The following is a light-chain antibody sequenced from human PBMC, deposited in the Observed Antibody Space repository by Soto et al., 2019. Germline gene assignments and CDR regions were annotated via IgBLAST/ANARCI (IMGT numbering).Light chain of an antibody. V-gene: IGKV1-39*02. CDR1: QTIRTY. CDR2: VAS. CDR3: HHYGSSLPDT. Sequence: DIQMTQSPSSLSASLGDRVTITCRASQTIRTYLNWYQQKPGKAPKLLIYVASNLQSGVPSRFSGSGSGTDFTLTITSLQPEDFAVYYCHHYGSSLPDTFGQGTKLEIK. J-gene: IGKJ2*01.